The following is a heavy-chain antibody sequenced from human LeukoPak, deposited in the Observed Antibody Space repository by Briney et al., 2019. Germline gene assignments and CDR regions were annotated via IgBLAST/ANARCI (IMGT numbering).Heavy chain of an antibody. CDR2: IRFDGSNQ. Sequence: PGGSLRLSCSASGFTFRTYGMHWVRQAPGKGLEGVAFIRFDGSNQYYADSVKGRLTISRDNSNNTLSLQMNTLRGDDTAVYFCAKGYGESHFDSWGQGTLVTVSS. D-gene: IGHD5-18*01. CDR1: GFTFRTYG. J-gene: IGHJ4*02. V-gene: IGHV3-30*02. CDR3: AKGYGESHFDS.